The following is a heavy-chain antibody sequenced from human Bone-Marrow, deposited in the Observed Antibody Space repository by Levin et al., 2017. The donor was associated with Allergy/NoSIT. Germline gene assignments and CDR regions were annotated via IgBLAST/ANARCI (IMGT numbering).Heavy chain of an antibody. CDR1: GFTVSSNY. J-gene: IGHJ4*02. CDR2: IYSGGST. V-gene: IGHV3-53*01. D-gene: IGHD2-15*01. CDR3: ARDGLYCSGGSCYRGYFDY. Sequence: GESLKISCAASGFTVSSNYMSWVRQAPGKGLEWVSVIYSGGSTYYADSVKGRFTISRDNSKNTLYLQMNSLRAEDTAVYYCARDGLYCSGGSCYRGYFDYWGQGTLVTVSS.